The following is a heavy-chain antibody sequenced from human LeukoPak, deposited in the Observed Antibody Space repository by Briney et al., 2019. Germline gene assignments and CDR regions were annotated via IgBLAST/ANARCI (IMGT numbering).Heavy chain of an antibody. CDR1: GYTLTELS. Sequence: ASVKVSCKVSGYTLTELSMHWVRQAPGKGHEWMGGFDPEDGETIYAQKFQGRVTMTEDTSTDTAYMELSSLRSEDTAVYYCATESHYYDSSGPTPSWFDPWGQGTLVTVSS. V-gene: IGHV1-24*01. CDR3: ATESHYYDSSGPTPSWFDP. J-gene: IGHJ5*02. D-gene: IGHD3-22*01. CDR2: FDPEDGET.